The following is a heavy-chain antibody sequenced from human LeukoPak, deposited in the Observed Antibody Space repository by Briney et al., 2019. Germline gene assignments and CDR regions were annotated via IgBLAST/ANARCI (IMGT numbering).Heavy chain of an antibody. V-gene: IGHV4-39*07. CDR1: GGSISSSSYY. J-gene: IGHJ4*02. D-gene: IGHD3-22*01. CDR2: IYYSGST. CDR3: ARTYYYDSSGYADY. Sequence: SETLSLTCTVSGGSISSSSYYWGWIRQPPGKGPEWIGSIYYSGSTNYNPSLKSRVTISLDTSKNQFSLKLTSVTAADTAVYYCARTYYYDSSGYADYWGQGTLVTVSS.